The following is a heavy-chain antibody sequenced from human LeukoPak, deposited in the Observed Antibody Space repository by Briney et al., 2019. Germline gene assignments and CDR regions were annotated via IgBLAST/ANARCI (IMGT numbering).Heavy chain of an antibody. J-gene: IGHJ4*02. CDR2: ISGSGDNT. CDR3: AKGSGYDTDFDY. CDR1: GFTVTNYW. Sequence: GGSLRLSCTTSGFTVTNYWMHWVRQAPGKGLEWVSGISGSGDNTYYADSVKGRFTISRDNSKNTLYLQMNSLRAEDTAVYYCAKGSGYDTDFDYWGQGTLVNVSS. V-gene: IGHV3-23*01. D-gene: IGHD5-12*01.